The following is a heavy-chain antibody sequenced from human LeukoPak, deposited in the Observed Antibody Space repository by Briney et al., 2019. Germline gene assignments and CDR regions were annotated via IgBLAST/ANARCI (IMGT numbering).Heavy chain of an antibody. CDR3: AKEPDARVRVESDY. J-gene: IGHJ4*02. CDR2: IRYDGSNK. Sequence: PGGSLRLSCAASGFTFSSYGMHWVRQAPGKGLEWVAFIRYDGSNKYYAGSVKGRFTISRDNSKNTLYLQMNSLRAEDTAVYYCAKEPDARVRVESDYWGQGTLVTVSS. D-gene: IGHD5-24*01. V-gene: IGHV3-30*02. CDR1: GFTFSSYG.